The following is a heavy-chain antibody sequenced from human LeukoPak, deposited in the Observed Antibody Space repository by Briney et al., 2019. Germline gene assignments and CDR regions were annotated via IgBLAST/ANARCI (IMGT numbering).Heavy chain of an antibody. CDR2: IYYSGST. D-gene: IGHD3-22*01. Sequence: PSETLSLTCTVSDGSISSYYWSWIRQPPGKGLEWIGYIYYSGSTNYNPSLKSRVTISVDTSKNQFSLKLSSVTAADTAVYYCAGSSGYMYYFDYWGQGTLVTVSS. CDR1: DGSISSYY. J-gene: IGHJ4*02. CDR3: AGSSGYMYYFDY. V-gene: IGHV4-59*01.